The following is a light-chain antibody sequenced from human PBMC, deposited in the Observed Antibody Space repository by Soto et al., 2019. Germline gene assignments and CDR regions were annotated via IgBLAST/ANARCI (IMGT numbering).Light chain of an antibody. V-gene: IGKV3-20*01. CDR3: QQYGRSPPRLI. Sequence: EIVLTQSPGTLSLSPGERATLSCRASQSVSSSYLAWYQQKPGQAPRLLINGASSRATGIPDRFSGSGSGTDFTLTISRLEPEDFAVYYCQQYGRSPPRLIFGGGTKVEIK. CDR2: GAS. CDR1: QSVSSSY. J-gene: IGKJ4*01.